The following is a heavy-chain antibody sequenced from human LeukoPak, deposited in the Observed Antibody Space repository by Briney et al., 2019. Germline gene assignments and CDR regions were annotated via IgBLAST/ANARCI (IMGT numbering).Heavy chain of an antibody. CDR3: ASPYDYFSMDV. D-gene: IGHD2-2*01. V-gene: IGHV1-18*01. J-gene: IGHJ6*03. Sequence: ASVKVSCKASGYTVTSYGISWVRQAPGQGLEWMGWISAYNGNTNYAQKLQGRVTMTRDPSISTAYMELSRLRSDDTAVYYCASPYDYFSMDVWGQGTTVTVSS. CDR1: GYTVTSYG. CDR2: ISAYNGNT.